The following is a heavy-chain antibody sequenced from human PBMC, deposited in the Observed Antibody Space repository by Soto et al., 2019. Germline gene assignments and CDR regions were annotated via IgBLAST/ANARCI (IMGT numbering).Heavy chain of an antibody. J-gene: IGHJ4*02. D-gene: IGHD3-22*01. CDR2: IKSQTDGGTT. V-gene: IGHV3-15*01. Sequence: GGSLRLSCAASGLPFISYAMSWVSTAPGKGLEWVGHIKSQTDGGTTDFAAPVKGRFTISRDDSKNTLYLQMNSLKTDDTAVYYCTTMYYYDTIGDYWGQGTLVTVSS. CDR3: TTMYYYDTIGDY. CDR1: GLPFISYA.